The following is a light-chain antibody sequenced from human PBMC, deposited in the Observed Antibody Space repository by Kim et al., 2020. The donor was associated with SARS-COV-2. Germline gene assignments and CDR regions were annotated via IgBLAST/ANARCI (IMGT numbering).Light chain of an antibody. Sequence: SPGATATLSCRASQSISSNLAWYQQKPGQAPRLLIQNAATRATGIPARIRGSGFATEFTLTISSLQSEDFAVYYCQQYNDWPPTYTFGQGTKLGIK. CDR2: NAA. CDR3: QQYNDWPPTYT. J-gene: IGKJ2*01. V-gene: IGKV3-15*01. CDR1: QSISSN.